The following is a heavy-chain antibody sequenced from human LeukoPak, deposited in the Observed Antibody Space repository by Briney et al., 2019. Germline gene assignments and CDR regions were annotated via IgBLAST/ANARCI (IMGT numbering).Heavy chain of an antibody. CDR1: GFPFSSYG. D-gene: IGHD7-27*01. V-gene: IGHV3-33*06. CDR2: IWSVGGAE. Sequence: GGSLRLSCVASGFPFSSYGMHWVRQAPGKGLEWVAVIWSVGGAEYYADSVKGRFTISRDDSKNTLYLQMNSLRVEDTVVFFCAKGTGENYYGMDVWGQGTTVTVSS. J-gene: IGHJ6*02. CDR3: AKGTGENYYGMDV.